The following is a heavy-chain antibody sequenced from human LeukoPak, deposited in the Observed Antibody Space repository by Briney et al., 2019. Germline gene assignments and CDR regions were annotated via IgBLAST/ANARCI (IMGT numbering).Heavy chain of an antibody. CDR1: GYIFTRHY. Sequence: ASVKVSCKASGYIFTRHYMHWVRQAPGQGLEWVGIINPSGDRTWYAQKFQGRVTMTRDTSPSTAYMELSSLRSEDTAVYYCARDSGDWAVDYWGQGTLVTVSS. CDR2: INPSGDRT. D-gene: IGHD2-21*02. V-gene: IGHV1-46*01. J-gene: IGHJ4*02. CDR3: ARDSGDWAVDY.